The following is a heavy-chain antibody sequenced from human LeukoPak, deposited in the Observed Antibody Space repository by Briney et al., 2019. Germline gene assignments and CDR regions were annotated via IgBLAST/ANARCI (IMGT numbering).Heavy chain of an antibody. V-gene: IGHV1-46*01. CDR1: GYTFTSYG. Sequence: ASVKVSCKASGYTFTSYGISWVRQAPGQGLEWMGIINPSGGRTSYAQKFQGRVTMTRDMSTSTVYMELSSLRSEDTAVYYCAGELWGLGYVPDYWGQGTLVTVSS. D-gene: IGHD2-21*01. CDR3: AGELWGLGYVPDY. J-gene: IGHJ4*02. CDR2: INPSGGRT.